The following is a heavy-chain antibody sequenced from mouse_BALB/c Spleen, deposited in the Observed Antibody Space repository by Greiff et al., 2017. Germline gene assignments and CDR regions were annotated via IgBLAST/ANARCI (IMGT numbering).Heavy chain of an antibody. D-gene: IGHD4-1*01. Sequence: LVESGPELVKPGASVKMSCKASGYTFTSYVMHWVKQKPGQGLEWIGYINPYNDGTKYNEKFKGKATLTSDKSSSTAYMELSSLTSEDSAVYYCARGKGANWDWFAYWGQGTLVTVSA. V-gene: IGHV1-14*01. CDR2: INPYNDGT. J-gene: IGHJ3*01. CDR1: GYTFTSYV. CDR3: ARGKGANWDWFAY.